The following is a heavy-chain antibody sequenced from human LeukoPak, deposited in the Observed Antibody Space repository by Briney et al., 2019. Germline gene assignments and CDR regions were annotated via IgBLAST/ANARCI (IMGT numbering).Heavy chain of an antibody. V-gene: IGHV4-39*01. CDR2: IYYSGST. CDR1: GGSISTYY. CDR3: ARHKYSSGWPPEGAFDI. D-gene: IGHD6-19*01. Sequence: SETLSLTCNVSGGSISTYYWSWIRQPPRKGLEWIASIYYSGSTYYNPSLKSRVTISVDTSKNQFSLKLSSVTAADTAVYYCARHKYSSGWPPEGAFDIWGQGTMVTVSS. J-gene: IGHJ3*02.